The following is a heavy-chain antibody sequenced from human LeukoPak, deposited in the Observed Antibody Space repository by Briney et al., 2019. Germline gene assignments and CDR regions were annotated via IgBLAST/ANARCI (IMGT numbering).Heavy chain of an antibody. V-gene: IGHV3-33*01. D-gene: IGHD2-15*01. J-gene: IGHJ4*02. CDR1: GFTFSSYG. CDR3: ARDSAGGKGPFDY. Sequence: PGGPLRLSCAASGFTFSSYGMHWVRQAPGKGLEWVAVIWYDGSNKYYADSVKGRFTISRDNSKNTLYLQMNSLRAEDTAVYYCARDSAGGKGPFDYWGQGTLVTVSS. CDR2: IWYDGSNK.